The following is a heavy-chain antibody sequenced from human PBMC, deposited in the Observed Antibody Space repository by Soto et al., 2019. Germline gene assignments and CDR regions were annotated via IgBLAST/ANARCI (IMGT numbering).Heavy chain of an antibody. CDR2: ISYDGSNK. D-gene: IGHD6-13*01. CDR3: AKAINAAAGSYYYYYSMDV. CDR1: GFTFSSYG. J-gene: IGHJ6*02. V-gene: IGHV3-30*18. Sequence: PGGSLRLSCAASGFTFSSYGMHWVRQAPGKGLEWVAVISYDGSNKYYADSVKGRFTISRDNSKNTLYLQMNSLRAEDTAVYYCAKAINAAAGSYYYYYSMDVWGQGTTVTVSS.